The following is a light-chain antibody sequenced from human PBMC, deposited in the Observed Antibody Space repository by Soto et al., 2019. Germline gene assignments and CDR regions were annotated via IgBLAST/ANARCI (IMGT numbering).Light chain of an antibody. V-gene: IGKV3-11*01. CDR3: QQRSNWQIT. CDR1: QSVSTY. J-gene: IGKJ5*01. CDR2: DAS. Sequence: ETVLKQSPATLSLYTGESATLSRRASQSVSTYLAWYQQKPGQAPRLLIYDASNRVTGIPARFRGSGSGTDFTLTISSLEPDDFAVYYCQQRSNWQITFGQGTRLEIK.